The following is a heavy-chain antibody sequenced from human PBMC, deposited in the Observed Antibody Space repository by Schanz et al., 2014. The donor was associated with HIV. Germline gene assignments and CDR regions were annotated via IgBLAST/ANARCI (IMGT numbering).Heavy chain of an antibody. J-gene: IGHJ6*02. CDR3: ASTEYPYTTSSDYYYGMDV. D-gene: IGHD6-6*01. CDR2: IWYDGSNK. Sequence: VQLVESGGRLVKPGESLTLSCITSGFTLSGYSMNWVRQAPGKGLEWVAVIWYDGSNKYYADSVKGRFTISRDNSKNTLYLQMNSLRAEDTAVYYCASTEYPYTTSSDYYYGMDVWGQGTTVTVSS. CDR1: GFTLSGYS. V-gene: IGHV3-33*07.